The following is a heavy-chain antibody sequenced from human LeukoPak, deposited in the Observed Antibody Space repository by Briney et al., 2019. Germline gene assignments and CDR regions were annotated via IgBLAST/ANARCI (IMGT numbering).Heavy chain of an antibody. CDR2: VYHTGDT. D-gene: IGHD6-6*01. Sequence: SQTLSLTCTVSGGSISSGGYYRSWIRQHPGKGLEWIGYVYHTGDTNSNPSLKSRVTISMDTSKNQFSLRLSSVAAADTAVYYCARHNFARPFDYWGQGTLVTVSS. J-gene: IGHJ4*02. V-gene: IGHV4-31*03. CDR1: GGSISSGGYY. CDR3: ARHNFARPFDY.